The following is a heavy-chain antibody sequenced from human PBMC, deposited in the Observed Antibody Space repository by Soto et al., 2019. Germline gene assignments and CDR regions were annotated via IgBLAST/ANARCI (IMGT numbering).Heavy chain of an antibody. CDR1: GDSVSSNSAA. D-gene: IGHD4-17*01. V-gene: IGHV6-1*01. J-gene: IGHJ3*02. Sequence: SQTLSLTCAISGDSVSSNSAAWNWIRQSPSRGLEWLGRTYYRSKWYNDYAVSVKSRITINPDTSKNQFSLQLNSVTPEDTAVYYCAREPQGGTTVETRTMKGDAFDIWGQGTMVTVSS. CDR3: AREPQGGTTVETRTMKGDAFDI. CDR2: TYYRSKWYN.